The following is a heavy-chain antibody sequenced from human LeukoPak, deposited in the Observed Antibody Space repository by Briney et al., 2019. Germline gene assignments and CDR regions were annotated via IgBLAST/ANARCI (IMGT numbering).Heavy chain of an antibody. D-gene: IGHD6-19*01. Sequence: SVTLSLTCAVYGGSLSGYYWSWIRQPPGKGLEWIGEINHSGSTNYNPSLKSRVTISVDTSKNQFSLKLSSVTAADTAVYYCARRLIAVAGTTPFDYWGQGTLVTVSS. J-gene: IGHJ4*02. V-gene: IGHV4-34*01. CDR2: INHSGST. CDR3: ARRLIAVAGTTPFDY. CDR1: GGSLSGYY.